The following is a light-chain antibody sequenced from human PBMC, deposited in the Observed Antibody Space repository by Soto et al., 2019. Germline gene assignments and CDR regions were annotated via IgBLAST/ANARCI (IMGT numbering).Light chain of an antibody. Sequence: DIQMTQSPSSLSASVGDRVTITCRASQSISSYLNWYQQKPGKAPKLLIYAASSLQSGVPSRFISSGSGTAFTLTISSLLAEDLANYYCQQSYSAPRTFGQGTKVQIK. J-gene: IGKJ1*01. V-gene: IGKV1-39*01. CDR2: AAS. CDR1: QSISSY. CDR3: QQSYSAPRT.